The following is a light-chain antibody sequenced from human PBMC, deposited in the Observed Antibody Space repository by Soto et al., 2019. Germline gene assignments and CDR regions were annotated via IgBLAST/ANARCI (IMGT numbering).Light chain of an antibody. J-gene: IGKJ1*01. CDR3: HQRQSWPRT. CDR2: YTS. V-gene: IGKV3-11*01. CDR1: QYVGTR. Sequence: EIVLTQSPATLSLSPGERATLSCRASQYVGTRLAWYQHKPGQAPRLLIYYTSNRATGIPARCSGSGSGTDFTLTINSLAPEDFAIYYCHQRQSWPRTFGQGTKVDIK.